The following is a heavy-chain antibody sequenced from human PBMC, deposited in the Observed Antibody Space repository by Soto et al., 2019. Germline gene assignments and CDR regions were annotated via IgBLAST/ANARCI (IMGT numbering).Heavy chain of an antibody. J-gene: IGHJ5*02. Sequence: QVQLVQSGAEVKKPGSSVKVSCKASGGTFSSYAISWVRQAPGQGLEWMGGIIPIFGTANYAQKFQGRVTITADESASTAYMELSSLRSEDTAVYYCARGAEAHGDGYEHPPWFDPWGQGTLVAVSS. CDR2: IIPIFGTA. CDR3: ARGAEAHGDGYEHPPWFDP. CDR1: GGTFSSYA. V-gene: IGHV1-69*12. D-gene: IGHD5-12*01.